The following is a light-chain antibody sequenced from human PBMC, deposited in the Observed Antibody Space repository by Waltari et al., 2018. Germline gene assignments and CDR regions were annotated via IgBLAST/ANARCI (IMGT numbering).Light chain of an antibody. V-gene: IGKV1-33*01. CDR1: QDISNY. Sequence: DIQMTQSPSSLSASVGDRVTITCQASQDISNYLNWYQKKPGKAPKRLIYDASNLETGVPSRFSGSGSGTDFTFTISSLQPEDIATYYCQQYDNLPPGFGQGTKLEIK. CDR3: QQYDNLPPG. J-gene: IGKJ2*01. CDR2: DAS.